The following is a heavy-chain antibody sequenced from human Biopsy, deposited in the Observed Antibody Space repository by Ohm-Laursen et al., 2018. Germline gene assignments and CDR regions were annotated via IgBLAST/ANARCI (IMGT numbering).Heavy chain of an antibody. CDR1: GGSFSDDY. CDR3: ARGRNYIWGNEPWD. CDR2: INHGGTT. J-gene: IGHJ1*01. V-gene: IGHV4-34*01. D-gene: IGHD3-16*01. Sequence: GTLSLTWGVSGGSFSDDYWTWIRQPPGKGLEWIGEINHGGTTKYYNPSLRSRASISKDTSKNQFSLRLTSVSAADTAVYYCARGRNYIWGNEPWDWGQGTLVTVSS.